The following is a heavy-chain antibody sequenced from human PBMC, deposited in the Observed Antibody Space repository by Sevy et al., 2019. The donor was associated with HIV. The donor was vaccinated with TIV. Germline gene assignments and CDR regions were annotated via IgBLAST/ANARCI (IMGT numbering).Heavy chain of an antibody. CDR3: ARDAYGDYSFDS. CDR2: ISSSSDNV. D-gene: IGHD4-17*01. CDR1: GFTFNTYT. Sequence: GGSLRLPCAASGFTFNTYTINWVRQAPGKGLEWVSSISSSSDNVYYADSVKGRFTISRDNAKNSLSLQMNSLRVEDTAVYYCARDAYGDYSFDSWGQGTLVTVSS. V-gene: IGHV3-21*01. J-gene: IGHJ4*02.